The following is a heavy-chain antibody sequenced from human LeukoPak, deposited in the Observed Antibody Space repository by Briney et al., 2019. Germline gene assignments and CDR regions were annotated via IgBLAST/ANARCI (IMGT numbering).Heavy chain of an antibody. J-gene: IGHJ6*03. Sequence: PGGSLRLSCAASGFTFSIYGVHWVRQAPGKGLEWVAFIPYDGSNKYYADSVKGRFTISRDNSKHTLYLQMNSLRAEDTAVYYCAKAGCSSTSCPYYYYYMDVWGKGTTVTVSS. CDR3: AKAGCSSTSCPYYYYYMDV. CDR2: IPYDGSNK. D-gene: IGHD2-2*01. V-gene: IGHV3-30*02. CDR1: GFTFSIYG.